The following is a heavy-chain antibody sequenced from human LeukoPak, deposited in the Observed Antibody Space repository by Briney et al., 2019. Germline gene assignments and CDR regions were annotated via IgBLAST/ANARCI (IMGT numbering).Heavy chain of an antibody. CDR1: GFTFSSYA. J-gene: IGHJ5*02. D-gene: IGHD6-13*01. CDR2: ISGSGGST. V-gene: IGHV3-23*01. CDR3: AKDEGGIVDP. Sequence: GGSLRLSWAASGFTFSSYAMSWVRQAPGKGLEWVSAISGSGGSTYYEDSVNGRFTISRDNSKNTLYLQMNSLRAEDTAVYYCAKDEGGIVDPWGQGTLVTVSS.